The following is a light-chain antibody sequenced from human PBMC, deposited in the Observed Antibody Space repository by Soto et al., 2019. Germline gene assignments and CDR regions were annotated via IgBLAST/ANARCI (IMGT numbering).Light chain of an antibody. CDR3: TSRTTSTTMI. J-gene: IGLJ2*01. Sequence: QSVLTQPASVSGSPGQSITISCTGTSSDIGAYNFVSWYQQHPGKAPKLMLYDANNRPSGVSNRFSGSKSGNTASLTISGRQAEDEDDYYCTSRTTSTTMIFGGGTKLTVL. CDR2: DAN. CDR1: SSDIGAYNF. V-gene: IGLV2-14*03.